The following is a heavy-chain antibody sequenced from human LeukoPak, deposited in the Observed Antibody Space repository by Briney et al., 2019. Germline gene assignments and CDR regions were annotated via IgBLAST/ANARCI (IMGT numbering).Heavy chain of an antibody. D-gene: IGHD3-10*01. J-gene: IGHJ5*02. CDR2: IYDDGRK. V-gene: IGHV3-53*05. CDR1: GFTVSTTL. CDR3: ARDRAGRESWVEFDR. Sequence: GGSLSLTCSVPGFTVSTTLMDGVRPAPGKGLEWVSLIYDDGRKVYADSVRGPFTTSTDTSKNRVYRQMNSLKGVDSAIYYCARDRAGRESWVEFDRWGQGTLVTVSS.